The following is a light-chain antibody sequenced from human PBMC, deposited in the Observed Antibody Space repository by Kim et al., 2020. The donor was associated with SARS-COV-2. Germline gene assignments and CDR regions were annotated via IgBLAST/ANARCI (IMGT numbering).Light chain of an antibody. Sequence: EIVLTQSPDTLSLSPGERATLSCRASQSVTSSYLAWYQQKPGQAPRLLIYGASSGATGIPDRFSGSGSGTDFTLTISRLEPEDFAVYYCHHYGSSPFTFGQGTKLEI. V-gene: IGKV3-20*01. J-gene: IGKJ2*01. CDR1: QSVTSSY. CDR3: HHYGSSPFT. CDR2: GAS.